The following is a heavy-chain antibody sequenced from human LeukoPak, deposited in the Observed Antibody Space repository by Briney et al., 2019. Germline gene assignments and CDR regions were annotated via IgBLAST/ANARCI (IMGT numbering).Heavy chain of an antibody. D-gene: IGHD3-10*01. CDR2: ISYDGSNK. J-gene: IGHJ4*02. Sequence: GRSLRLSCAASGFTFSSYAMHWVRQAPGKGLEWVAVISYDGSNKYYADSVKGRFTISRDNSKNTLYLQMNSLRAEDTAVYYCARAEAGGDGSGSYYNLLDYWGQGTLVTVSS. V-gene: IGHV3-30*04. CDR1: GFTFSSYA. CDR3: ARAEAGGDGSGSYYNLLDY.